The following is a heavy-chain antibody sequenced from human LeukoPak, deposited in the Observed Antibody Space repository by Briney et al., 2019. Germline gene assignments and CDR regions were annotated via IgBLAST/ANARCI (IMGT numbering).Heavy chain of an antibody. D-gene: IGHD2-2*03. CDR2: MYYSGST. J-gene: IGHJ4*02. Sequence: SETLSLTCTVSGGSVSSYFCSWIRQPPRKGLEWIGYMYYSGSTNYNPSLKSRVTMSVDTSKNQFSLQLSSVTAADTAVYYCARLDNARGAFDYWGQGTLVTVSS. CDR3: ARLDNARGAFDY. CDR1: GGSVSSYF. V-gene: IGHV4-59*02.